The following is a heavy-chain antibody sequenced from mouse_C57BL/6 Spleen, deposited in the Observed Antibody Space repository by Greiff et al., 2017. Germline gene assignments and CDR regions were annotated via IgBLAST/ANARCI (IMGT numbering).Heavy chain of an antibody. Sequence: EVKLVESGGDLVKPGGSLKLSCAASGFTFSSYGMSWVRQTPDKRLEWVATISSGGSYNYYPDSVKGRFTISRDNAKNTLYLQMSSLKSEDTAMYYCARRGPYFDYWGQGTTLTVSS. CDR1: GFTFSSYG. J-gene: IGHJ2*01. CDR3: ARRGPYFDY. V-gene: IGHV5-6*02. CDR2: ISSGGSYN.